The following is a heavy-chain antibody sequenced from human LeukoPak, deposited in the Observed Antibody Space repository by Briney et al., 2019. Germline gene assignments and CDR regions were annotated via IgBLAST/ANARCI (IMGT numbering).Heavy chain of an antibody. V-gene: IGHV1-46*01. CDR3: ARKGSSSCFDY. Sequence: ASVKVSCKASGYTFISYQMHWVRQAPGQGLEWMGIINPTGGSTSHAQKFQGRVTMTRDTSTSTVYMELSSLRSEDTAVYYCARKGSSSCFDYWGQGTLVAVSS. D-gene: IGHD6-6*01. CDR1: GYTFISYQ. CDR2: INPTGGST. J-gene: IGHJ4*02.